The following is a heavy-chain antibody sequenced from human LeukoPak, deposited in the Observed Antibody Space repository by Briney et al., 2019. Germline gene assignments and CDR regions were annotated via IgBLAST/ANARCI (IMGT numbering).Heavy chain of an antibody. D-gene: IGHD6-19*01. CDR2: INHSGST. V-gene: IGHV4-34*01. Sequence: SETLSLTCAVYGGSFSGYYWSWIRQPPGKGLEWIGEINHSGSTNYNPSLKSRVTISVDTSKNQFSLKLSSVTAADMAVYYCARKEQWLPHDAFDIWGQGTMVTVSS. CDR1: GGSFSGYY. CDR3: ARKEQWLPHDAFDI. J-gene: IGHJ3*02.